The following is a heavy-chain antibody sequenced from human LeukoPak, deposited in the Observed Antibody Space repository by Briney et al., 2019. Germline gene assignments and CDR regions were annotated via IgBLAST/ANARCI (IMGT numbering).Heavy chain of an antibody. V-gene: IGHV4-39*07. D-gene: IGHD6-13*01. J-gene: IGHJ4*02. CDR2: IYYSGST. CDR3: ARSSSSYSSSWYAEGYFDY. Sequence: SETLSLTCTVSGRSISSSSYYWRWIRQPRGKGLEWIGSIYYSGSTYYNPSLKSRVTISVDTSKNQFSLKLSSVTAADTAVYYCARSSSSYSSSWYAEGYFDYWGQGTLVTVSS. CDR1: GRSISSSSYY.